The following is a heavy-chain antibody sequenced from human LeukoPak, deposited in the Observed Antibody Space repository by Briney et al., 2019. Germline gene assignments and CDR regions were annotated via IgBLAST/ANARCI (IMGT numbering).Heavy chain of an antibody. V-gene: IGHV3-7*01. CDR2: IKQDGSER. D-gene: IGHD3-10*01. CDR3: ARDQRYYGSGSYYFDAFDI. CDR1: RFTFSAYW. Sequence: GSLRLSCVASRFTFSAYWMNWVRQAPGKGLEWVAKIKQDGSERYYVDSVKGRFTISRDNAKNSLYLQMSSLRAEDTAVYYCARDQRYYGSGSYYFDAFDIWGQGTMVTVSS. J-gene: IGHJ3*02.